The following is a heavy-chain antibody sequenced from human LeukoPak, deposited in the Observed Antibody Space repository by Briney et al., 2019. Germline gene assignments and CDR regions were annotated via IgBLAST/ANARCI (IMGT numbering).Heavy chain of an antibody. Sequence: GASVKVPCKASGYTFTGYYMHWVRQAPGQGLEWMGWINPNSGGTNYAQKFQGRVTMTRDTSISTAYMELSRLRSDDTAVYYCARSLRYAGGYYYYYYMDVWGKGTTVTVSS. CDR3: ARSLRYAGGYYYYYYMDV. V-gene: IGHV1-2*02. J-gene: IGHJ6*03. CDR1: GYTFTGYY. CDR2: INPNSGGT. D-gene: IGHD5-12*01.